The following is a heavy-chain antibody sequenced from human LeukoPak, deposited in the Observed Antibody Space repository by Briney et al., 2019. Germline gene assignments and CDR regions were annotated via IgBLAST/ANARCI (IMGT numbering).Heavy chain of an antibody. CDR1: GYTFTSYD. D-gene: IGHD2-8*01. V-gene: IGHV1-8*01. CDR3: VRCAVGCYYNYGIDA. J-gene: IGHJ6*02. CDR2: MNPNSGNT. Sequence: GASVNVSCKASGYTFTSYDINWVRQATGQGLEWMGWMNPNSGNTGYAQKFQGRVTMTRSTPITTAYMELSSLRPEDTAVYYCVRCAVGCYYNYGIDAWGQGTTVTVSS.